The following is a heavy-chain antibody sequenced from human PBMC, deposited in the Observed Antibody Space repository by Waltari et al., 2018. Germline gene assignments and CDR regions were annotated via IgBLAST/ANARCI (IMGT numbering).Heavy chain of an antibody. V-gene: IGHV3-73*01. J-gene: IGHJ4*02. CDR2: IRSKRYSSLT. CDR1: GFSFSDSS. D-gene: IGHD2-15*01. CDR3: ARGPDLAICRSGSCQFDY. Sequence: EVQLVESGGGFVQPGGSLKLSCEASGFSFSDSSMHWVRQTSGKGLEWLGRIRSKRYSSLTTHAASVRGRFTISRDDSKNTAYLQMNSLKIDDTAVYFCARGPDLAICRSGSCQFDYWGQGTLVTVSS.